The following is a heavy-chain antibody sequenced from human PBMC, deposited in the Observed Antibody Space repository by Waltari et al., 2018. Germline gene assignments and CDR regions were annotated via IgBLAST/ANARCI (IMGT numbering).Heavy chain of an antibody. V-gene: IGHV4-34*01. CDR2: INHSGST. CDR3: AAEPYCSGGSCPKAAYYYYGMDV. J-gene: IGHJ6*02. CDR1: GGSFSGYY. Sequence: QVQLQQWGAGLLKPSETLSLTCAVYGGSFSGYYWSWIRQPPGTGLEWIGEINHSGSTNYNPSLKSRVTISVDTSKNQFSLKLSSVTAADTAVYYCAAEPYCSGGSCPKAAYYYYGMDVWGQGTTVTVSS. D-gene: IGHD2-15*01.